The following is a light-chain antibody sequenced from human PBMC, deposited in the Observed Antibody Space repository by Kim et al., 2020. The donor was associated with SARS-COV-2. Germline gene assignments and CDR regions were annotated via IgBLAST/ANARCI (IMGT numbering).Light chain of an antibody. Sequence: SYELTQPPSVSVAPGKTARITCGGNNIGSKSVHWYQQKPGQAPVLVIYYDSDRPSGILERFSGSNSGNTATLTISRVEAGDEADYYCQVWDSSSDHPSWVFGGGTQLTVL. CDR3: QVWDSSSDHPSWV. J-gene: IGLJ3*02. CDR2: YDS. CDR1: NIGSKS. V-gene: IGLV3-21*04.